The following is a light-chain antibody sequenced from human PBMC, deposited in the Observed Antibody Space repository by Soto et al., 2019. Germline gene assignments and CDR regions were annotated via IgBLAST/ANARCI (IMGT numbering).Light chain of an antibody. CDR3: GTWDSSLSVWV. CDR1: NSNIGADY. CDR2: DNS. V-gene: IGLV1-51*01. J-gene: IGLJ3*02. Sequence: QSVLTQPPSVSGAPGQRVTISCTGTNSNIGADYGVQWYQQFPGTAPKLLIYDNSMRPSRIPDRFSGSKSGTSATLGITGLQTGDEADYYCGTWDSSLSVWVFGGGTKLTVL.